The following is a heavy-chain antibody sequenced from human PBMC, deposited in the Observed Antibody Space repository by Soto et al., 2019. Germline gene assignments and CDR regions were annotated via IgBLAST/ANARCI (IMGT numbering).Heavy chain of an antibody. Sequence: EVQLLESGGGVAQSGGSLRLSCAASGFTFSNSAMSWVRQAPGKGLEWVSTISGGSGDTSYADPVKGRFIVSRDDSRTTLYLQMNSLRAEDTALYYCARGASTFDYWGQGRPVIVSS. D-gene: IGHD2-2*01. CDR2: ISGGSGDT. CDR1: GFTFSNSA. V-gene: IGHV3-23*01. J-gene: IGHJ4*02. CDR3: ARGASTFDY.